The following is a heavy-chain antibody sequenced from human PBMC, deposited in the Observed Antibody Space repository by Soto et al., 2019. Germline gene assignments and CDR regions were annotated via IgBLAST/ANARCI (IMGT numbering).Heavy chain of an antibody. CDR1: GFTFSSYA. CDR2: ISGSGGST. D-gene: IGHD3-9*01. J-gene: IGHJ6*02. CDR3: ALLNYDILTGSYYYYGMEV. Sequence: GGSLRLSCSASGFTFSSYAMSWVRQAPGKGLEWVSAISGSGGSTYYADSVKGRFTISRDNSKNTLYLQMNSLRAEDTAVYYCALLNYDILTGSYYYYGMEVWGQGTTVTVSS. V-gene: IGHV3-23*01.